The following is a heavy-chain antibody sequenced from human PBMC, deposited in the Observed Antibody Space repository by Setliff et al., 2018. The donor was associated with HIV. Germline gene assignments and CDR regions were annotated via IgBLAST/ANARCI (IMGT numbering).Heavy chain of an antibody. Sequence: ASVKVSCKASGYSFTTSGVSWVRQAPGQGLEWMGWINAGNGDTKYSQKLQDRVTITSDTSATTVYMELSSLTSEDTAVYYCARGYCSSTSCQYYFDYWGLGTLVTVPQ. CDR2: INAGNGDT. V-gene: IGHV1-3*01. J-gene: IGHJ4*02. CDR1: GYSFTTSG. D-gene: IGHD2-2*01. CDR3: ARGYCSSTSCQYYFDY.